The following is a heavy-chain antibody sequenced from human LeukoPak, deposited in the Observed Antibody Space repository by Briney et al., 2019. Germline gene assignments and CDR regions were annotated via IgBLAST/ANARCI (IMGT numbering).Heavy chain of an antibody. J-gene: IGHJ5*02. CDR1: GYTFTSYG. CDR2: ISAYNGNT. D-gene: IGHD3-9*01. CDR3: ARDSGLRYFDWLLYDGFDP. V-gene: IGHV1-18*01. Sequence: VASVKVSCKASGYTFTSYGISWVRQAPGQGLEWMGRISAYNGNTNYAQKLQGRVTMTTDTSTSTAYMELRSLRSDDTAVYYCARDSGLRYFDWLLYDGFDPWGQGTLVTVSS.